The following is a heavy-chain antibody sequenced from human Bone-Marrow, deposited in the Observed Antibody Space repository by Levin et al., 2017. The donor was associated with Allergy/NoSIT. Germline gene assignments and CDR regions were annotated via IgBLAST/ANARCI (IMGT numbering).Heavy chain of an antibody. Sequence: GESLKISCKGSGHTFIKYWITWVRQMPGRGLEWMGRIDPRDSYTNYSPSFEGHVTISADNSVNTAFLQWNSLKASDTAVYYCAKNAAFCTSSSCPDDSWGQGTLVIVSS. CDR2: IDPRDSYT. CDR1: GHTFIKYW. V-gene: IGHV5-10-1*01. CDR3: AKNAAFCTSSSCPDDS. J-gene: IGHJ4*02. D-gene: IGHD2-2*01.